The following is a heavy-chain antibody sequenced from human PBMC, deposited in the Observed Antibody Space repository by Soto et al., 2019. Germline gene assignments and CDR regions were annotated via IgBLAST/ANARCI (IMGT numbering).Heavy chain of an antibody. CDR3: ARERLDVGYCSGGSCYSTLNWYFDL. D-gene: IGHD2-15*01. CDR2: IYTSGST. Sequence: QVQLQESGPGLVKPSETLSLTCTVSGGSISSYYWSWIRQPAGKGLEWIGRIYTSGSTNYNPSLKSRVTMSVDTSKNQFSLKLSSVTAADTAVYYCARERLDVGYCSGGSCYSTLNWYFDLWGRGTLVTVSS. CDR1: GGSISSYY. J-gene: IGHJ2*01. V-gene: IGHV4-4*07.